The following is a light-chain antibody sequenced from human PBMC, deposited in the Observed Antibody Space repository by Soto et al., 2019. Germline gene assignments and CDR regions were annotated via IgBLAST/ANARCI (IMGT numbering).Light chain of an antibody. CDR3: QQRSNLWLT. CDR2: DTS. J-gene: IGKJ4*01. V-gene: IGKV3-11*01. CDR1: QSVNNNY. Sequence: EIVLTQSPGTLSLSPGERATLSCRASQSVNNNYLAWYQQKPGQAPRLLIYDTSNRATGIPARFSGSGSGTDFTLTISSLEPEDFAFYYCQQRSNLWLTFGGGTKVEIK.